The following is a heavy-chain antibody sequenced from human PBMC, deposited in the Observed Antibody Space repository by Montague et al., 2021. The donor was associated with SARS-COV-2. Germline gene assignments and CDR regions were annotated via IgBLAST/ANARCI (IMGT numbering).Heavy chain of an antibody. CDR1: DGPLIFNIDH. V-gene: IGHV4-39*02. D-gene: IGHD3-22*01. Sequence: SETLSLTCASTDGPLIFNIDHSAWIPQPPAKALDCLGSIYYTGHTSYNPSLTRLVTASVVTSKNPFTLKLSSVPAAETAVYYCARLKRYFDSSGSPSAFDSLRHCTDPAPSSPSTQGPTVLPPAPSPKEHPGGHGAL. J-gene: IGHJ4*03. CDR3: ARLKRYFDSSGSPSAFDSLRHCTDPAPSSPSTQGPTVLPPAPSPKEHP. CDR2: IYYTGHT.